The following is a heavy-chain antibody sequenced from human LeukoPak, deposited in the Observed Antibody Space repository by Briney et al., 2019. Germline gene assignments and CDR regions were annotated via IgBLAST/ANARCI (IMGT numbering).Heavy chain of an antibody. CDR1: GFTFSSYN. Sequence: KPGGSLRLSCAASGFTFSSYNMHWVRQAPGKGLEWVSSISSSSSYIYYADSVKGRFTISRDNAKNSLYLQMNSLRAEDTAVYYCARGSIRFLERDTKYYFDYWGQGTLVSVSS. CDR2: ISSSSSYI. J-gene: IGHJ4*02. CDR3: ARGSIRFLERDTKYYFDY. D-gene: IGHD3-3*01. V-gene: IGHV3-21*01.